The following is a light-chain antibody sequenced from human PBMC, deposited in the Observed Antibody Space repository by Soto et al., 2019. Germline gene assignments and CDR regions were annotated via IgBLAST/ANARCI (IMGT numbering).Light chain of an antibody. CDR3: QQLNSYPLA. J-gene: IGKJ4*01. CDR1: QSVASSY. Sequence: EVVLTQSPGTLSLSPGERVTLSCRASQSVASSYLAWYQQKPGRAPRLLFYSASSRATGIPDRFSGSGSGTDFTLTISSLQPEDFATYYCQQLNSYPLAFGGGTKVEIK. CDR2: SAS. V-gene: IGKV3D-20*02.